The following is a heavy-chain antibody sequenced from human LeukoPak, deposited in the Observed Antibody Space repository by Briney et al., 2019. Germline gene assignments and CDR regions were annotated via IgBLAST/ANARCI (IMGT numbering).Heavy chain of an antibody. CDR3: ARGFTVAEFDY. V-gene: IGHV3-21*01. J-gene: IGHJ4*02. CDR1: GFTFSNYT. D-gene: IGHD4-23*01. CDR2: ISSSSSYI. Sequence: GGSLRLSCAASGFTFSNYTMNWVRQAPGKGLEWVSSISSSSSYIYYADSVKGRFTISRDNAKNSLYLQMNSLRAEDTAVYYCARGFTVAEFDYWGQGTLVTVSS.